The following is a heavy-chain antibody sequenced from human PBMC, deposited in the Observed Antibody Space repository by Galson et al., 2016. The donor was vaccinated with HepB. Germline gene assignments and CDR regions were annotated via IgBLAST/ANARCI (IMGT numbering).Heavy chain of an antibody. D-gene: IGHD3-22*01. Sequence: TLSLTCTVSGGSISSLGHYWTWIRQNPEKGLQWIGYMYYSGNAHYNPSLTSRVIISIDTSKNQFSLKLSSVTAADTAVYFCARSNYHDTSRAFDIWGQGTVITVSS. J-gene: IGHJ3*02. CDR1: GGSISSLGHY. CDR3: ARSNYHDTSRAFDI. V-gene: IGHV4-31*03. CDR2: MYYSGNA.